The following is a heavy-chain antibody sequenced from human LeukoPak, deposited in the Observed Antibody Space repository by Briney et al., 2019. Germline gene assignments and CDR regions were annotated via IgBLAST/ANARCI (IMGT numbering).Heavy chain of an antibody. CDR1: ELTLSTYW. CDR2: VKQDGSET. Sequence: GGSLRLSCAASELTLSTYWMSWVRQAPGKGLEWVANVKQDGSETYYVDSVKGRFTISRDNAKNSLYLQMNSLRVEDTAVYYCGREWAVDFWGQGTLVTVSS. J-gene: IGHJ4*02. CDR3: GREWAVDF. V-gene: IGHV3-7*01.